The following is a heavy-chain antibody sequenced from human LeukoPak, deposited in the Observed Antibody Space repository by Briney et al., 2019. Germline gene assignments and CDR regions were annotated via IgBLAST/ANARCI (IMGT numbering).Heavy chain of an antibody. J-gene: IGHJ4*02. CDR1: GFTFSSYG. Sequence: GGSLRLSCAASGFTFSSYGMHWVRQAPGKGLEWVAVISYDGSNKYYADSVKGRFTISRDNSKNTLYLQMNSLRAEDTAVYYCAKTLLFTFGVTDYWGQGTLVTVSS. V-gene: IGHV3-30*18. CDR2: ISYDGSNK. D-gene: IGHD3-16*01. CDR3: AKTLLFTFGVTDY.